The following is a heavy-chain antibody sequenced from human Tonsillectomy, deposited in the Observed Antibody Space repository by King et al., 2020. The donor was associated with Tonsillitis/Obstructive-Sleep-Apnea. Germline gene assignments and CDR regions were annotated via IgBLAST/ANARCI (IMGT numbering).Heavy chain of an antibody. CDR3: ARDYGAVVRGVCSY. Sequence: QLVQSGGGLVQPGGSLRLSCAASGFTFSYYSMKWVRQAPGEGLEWVSYISSSSSTIYYADSVKGRFTISRDNAKNSLYLQMNSLRDEDTAVYFCARDYGAVVRGVCSYWGQGTLVTVSS. D-gene: IGHD2-21*02. V-gene: IGHV3-48*02. CDR1: GFTFSYYS. CDR2: ISSSSSTI. J-gene: IGHJ4*02.